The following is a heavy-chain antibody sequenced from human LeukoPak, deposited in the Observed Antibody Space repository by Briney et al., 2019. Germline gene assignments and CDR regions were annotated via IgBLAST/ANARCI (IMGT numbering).Heavy chain of an antibody. CDR1: GFTLSSYS. CDR2: ISSSSSYI. D-gene: IGHD6-13*01. V-gene: IGHV3-21*01. J-gene: IGHJ6*03. Sequence: GGSLRLSCAASGFTLSSYSMNWVRQAPGKGLEWVSSISSSSSYIYYADSVKGRFTISRDNAKNSLYLQMNSLRAEDTAVYYCARGTGDSSWSDYYYYYMDVWGKGTTVTVSS. CDR3: ARGTGDSSWSDYYYYYMDV.